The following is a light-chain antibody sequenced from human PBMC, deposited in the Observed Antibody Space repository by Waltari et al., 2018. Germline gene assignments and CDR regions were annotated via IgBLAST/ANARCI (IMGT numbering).Light chain of an antibody. Sequence: DIVMTQSPDSLAVSLGERATINCKSSQSVLYSSNNKNYLAWYQQKPGQPPKLLIYWASNRESGVPDRISCSGSGTDFTLTISSLQAEDVAVYYCQQYYSTPWTFGQGTKVEIK. J-gene: IGKJ1*01. CDR1: QSVLYSSNNKNY. CDR3: QQYYSTPWT. V-gene: IGKV4-1*01. CDR2: WAS.